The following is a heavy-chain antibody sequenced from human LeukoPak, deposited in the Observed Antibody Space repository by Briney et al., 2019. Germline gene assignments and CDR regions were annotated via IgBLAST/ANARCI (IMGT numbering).Heavy chain of an antibody. CDR1: GFTFSNYG. Sequence: GGSLRLSCAASGFTFSNYGMTWVRQAPGKGLEWLSSISSSGDTTYYADSVKGRFAISRDTSKSTVYLQMNNLRAEDTALYYCAKPYVDAALTYFDYWGQGTLVTVSS. CDR3: AKPYVDAALTYFDY. D-gene: IGHD4-17*01. CDR2: ISSSGDTT. V-gene: IGHV3-23*01. J-gene: IGHJ4*02.